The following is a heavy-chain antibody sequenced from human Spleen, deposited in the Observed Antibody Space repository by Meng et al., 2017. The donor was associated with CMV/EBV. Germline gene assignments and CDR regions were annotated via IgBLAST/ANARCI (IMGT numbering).Heavy chain of an antibody. CDR1: GGSIRSSSYY. V-gene: IGHV4-39*07. CDR3: ASLGRGYSYGYAY. Sequence: VSGGSIRSSSYYWGWIRQPPGKGLEWIGSIYYSGSTYYNPSLKSRVTISVDTSKNQFSLKLSSVTAADTAVYYCASLGRGYSYGYAYWGQGTLVTVSS. CDR2: IYYSGST. D-gene: IGHD5-18*01. J-gene: IGHJ4*02.